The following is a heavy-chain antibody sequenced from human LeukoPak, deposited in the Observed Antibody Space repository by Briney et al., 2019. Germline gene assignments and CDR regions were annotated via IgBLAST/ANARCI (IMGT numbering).Heavy chain of an antibody. V-gene: IGHV3-23*01. CDR3: AKDPGYDSSARSYFDY. D-gene: IGHD3-22*01. Sequence: GGSLRLSCAAYGFTFRSYAMSWVRQAPGKGLEWVSAISGSGGSTYYADSVKGRFTISRDNSKNTLYLQMNSLRAEDTAVYYCAKDPGYDSSARSYFDYWGQGTLVTVSS. CDR2: ISGSGGST. J-gene: IGHJ4*02. CDR1: GFTFRSYA.